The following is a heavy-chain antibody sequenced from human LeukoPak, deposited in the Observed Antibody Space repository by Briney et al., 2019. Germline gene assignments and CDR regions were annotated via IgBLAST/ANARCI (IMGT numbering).Heavy chain of an antibody. J-gene: IGHJ4*02. Sequence: PGGSLRLSCAASGFTFSNYAMTWVRQAPGKGLEWVSAVTSSGSTYYADSVKGRFTISRDNSKNTLYLRVNSLRAEDTAVYYCARVRYDSTASYFDYWGQGTLVTVSS. D-gene: IGHD3-22*01. CDR2: VTSSGST. CDR1: GFTFSNYA. CDR3: ARVRYDSTASYFDY. V-gene: IGHV3-23*01.